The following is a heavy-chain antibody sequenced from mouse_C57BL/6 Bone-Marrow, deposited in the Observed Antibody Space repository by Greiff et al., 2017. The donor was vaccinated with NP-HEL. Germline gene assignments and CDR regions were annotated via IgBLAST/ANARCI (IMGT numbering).Heavy chain of an antibody. CDR3: ARGDWYFDY. J-gene: IGHJ2*01. CDR1: GYTFTDYY. V-gene: IGHV1-19*01. D-gene: IGHD3-3*01. CDR2: INPYNGGT. Sequence: EVKLQQSGPVLVKPGASVKMSCKASGYTFTDYYMNWVKQSHGKSLEWIGVINPYNGGTSYNQKFKGKATLTVDKSSSTAYMELNSLTSEDSAVYYCARGDWYFDYWGQGTTLTVSS.